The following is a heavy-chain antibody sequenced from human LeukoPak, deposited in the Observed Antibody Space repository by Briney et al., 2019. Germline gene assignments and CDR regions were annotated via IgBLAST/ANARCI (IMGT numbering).Heavy chain of an antibody. D-gene: IGHD3-22*01. V-gene: IGHV1-2*02. Sequence: ASVKVSCKASGYTFTGYYMHWVRQAPGQGLEWMGWINPNSGGTNFAQKFQGRVTMTRDTSISIAYMELSSLRSDDTAVYYCARDYYYDSSGYSDYFDYWGQGTLVTVSS. CDR3: ARDYYYDSSGYSDYFDY. J-gene: IGHJ4*02. CDR2: INPNSGGT. CDR1: GYTFTGYY.